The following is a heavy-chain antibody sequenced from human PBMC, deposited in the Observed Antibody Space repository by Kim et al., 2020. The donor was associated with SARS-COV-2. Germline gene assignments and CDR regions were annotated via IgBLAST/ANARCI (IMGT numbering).Heavy chain of an antibody. D-gene: IGHD6-13*01. J-gene: IGHJ4*02. CDR2: ISGSGDST. V-gene: IGHV3-23*01. CDR1: GFTFDYHA. Sequence: GGSLRLTCVASGFTFDYHALNWVRQAPGKGLERVSGISGSGDSTYYADSVKGRFTISRDTSKNTVYLQMDRLRGDDTAIYYCAKGVGIAAGGTGGLFDYWGQGTLVTVSS. CDR3: AKGVGIAAGGTGGLFDY.